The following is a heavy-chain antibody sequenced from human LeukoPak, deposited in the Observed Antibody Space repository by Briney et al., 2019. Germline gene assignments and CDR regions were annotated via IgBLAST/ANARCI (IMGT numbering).Heavy chain of an antibody. CDR1: GFTFRRHA. CDR3: AREVGSGSSF. V-gene: IGHV3-30*14. CDR2: ISYDGSDK. D-gene: IGHD3-10*01. Sequence: GGSLRLSCAASGFTFRRHAMHWVRQAPGKGLEWISVISYDGSDKYYADSVKGRFTISRDNSKNTLYLQMNSLRAEDTAVYYCAREVGSGSSFWGQGTLVTVSS. J-gene: IGHJ4*02.